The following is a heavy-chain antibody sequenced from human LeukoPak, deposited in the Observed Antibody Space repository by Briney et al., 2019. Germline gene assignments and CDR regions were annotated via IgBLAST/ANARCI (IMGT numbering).Heavy chain of an antibody. CDR1: GGSISSGDYY. V-gene: IGHV4-61*08. CDR3: ARNRPHWAAADNGGPFDY. J-gene: IGHJ4*02. D-gene: IGHD6-13*01. CDR2: IYYSGST. Sequence: SETLSLTCTVSGGSISSGDYYWSWIRQPPGKGLEWIGYIYYSGSTYYNPSLKSRVTISVDTSKNQFSLKLSSVTAADTAVYYCARNRPHWAAADNGGPFDYWGQGTLVTVSS.